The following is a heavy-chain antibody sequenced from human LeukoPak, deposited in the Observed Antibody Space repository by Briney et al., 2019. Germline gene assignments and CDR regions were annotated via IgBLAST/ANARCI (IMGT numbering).Heavy chain of an antibody. J-gene: IGHJ2*01. CDR2: FYYTGTI. D-gene: IGHD3-10*01. CDR3: ARQGVVPNKAGWYFDL. Sequence: PSGTLSLTCIVSGVSMSSTDHFWGWIRQPPGKGLEWIGSFYYTGTIFYSPSLESRGTISIDTSKNQFSLKIRSVTAADTAVYYCARQGVVPNKAGWYFDLWGRGALVTVSS. V-gene: IGHV4-39*01. CDR1: GVSMSSTDHF.